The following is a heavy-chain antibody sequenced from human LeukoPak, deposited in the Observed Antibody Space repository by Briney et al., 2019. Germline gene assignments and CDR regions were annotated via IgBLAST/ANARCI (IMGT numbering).Heavy chain of an antibody. CDR3: AAATGYYYDSSRVEDY. Sequence: PSETLSLTCTVFGGSISSGGYYWSWIRQHPGKGLEWIGYIYYSGSTYYNPSLKSRVTISVDTSKNQFSLKLSSVTAADTAVYYCAAATGYYYDSSRVEDYWGQGTLVTVSS. CDR1: GGSISSGGYY. D-gene: IGHD3-22*01. V-gene: IGHV4-31*03. CDR2: IYYSGST. J-gene: IGHJ4*02.